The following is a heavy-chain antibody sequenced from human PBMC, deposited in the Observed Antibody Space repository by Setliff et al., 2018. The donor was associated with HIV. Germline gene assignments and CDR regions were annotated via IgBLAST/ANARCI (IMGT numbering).Heavy chain of an antibody. CDR3: ARSSIAAAGAYYYYMDV. Sequence: GASVKVSCKVSGYTLTELSMHWVRQAPGKGLEWMGGSGPENGETIHAQKFQGRVTMTADKSTSTAYMELSSLRSEDTAVYYCARSSIAAAGAYYYYMDVWGKGTTVTVS. CDR2: SGPENGET. CDR1: GYTLTELS. V-gene: IGHV1-24*01. J-gene: IGHJ6*03. D-gene: IGHD6-13*01.